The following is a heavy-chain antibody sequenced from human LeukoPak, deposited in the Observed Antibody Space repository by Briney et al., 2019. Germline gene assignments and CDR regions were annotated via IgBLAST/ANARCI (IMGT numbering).Heavy chain of an antibody. Sequence: NPSETLSLTCVVYGVSFSGYYWSWIRQPPGKGLEWIGEINHSGSTNYNPSLKSRVTISVDTSKNQFSLKLRSVTAADTAVYYCARTRWLQSLFDYWGQGTLVTVSS. V-gene: IGHV4-34*01. CDR3: ARTRWLQSLFDY. J-gene: IGHJ4*02. D-gene: IGHD5-24*01. CDR2: INHSGST. CDR1: GVSFSGYY.